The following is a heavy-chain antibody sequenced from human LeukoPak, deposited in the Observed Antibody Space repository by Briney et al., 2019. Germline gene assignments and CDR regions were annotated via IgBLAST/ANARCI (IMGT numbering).Heavy chain of an antibody. V-gene: IGHV4-39*01. J-gene: IGHJ4*02. CDR2: IYYSGST. CDR3: ARIFVVVPAAITFDY. Sequence: SETLSLTCTVSGGSISSSSYYWGWIRQPPGKGLEWIGSIYYSGSTYYNPSLKSRVTISVDTSKNQFSLKLSSVTAADTAVYYCARIFVVVPAAITFDYWGQGTLVTVSS. D-gene: IGHD2-2*01. CDR1: GGSISSSSYY.